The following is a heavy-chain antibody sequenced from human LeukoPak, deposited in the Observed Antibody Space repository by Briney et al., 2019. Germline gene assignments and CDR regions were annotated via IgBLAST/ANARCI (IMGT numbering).Heavy chain of an antibody. CDR2: IYTGGST. D-gene: IGHD3-3*01. J-gene: IGHJ6*02. V-gene: IGHV3-66*01. Sequence: GGSLRLSCAASGFXVSSNYISWVRQAPGKGLKWVSVIYTGGSTYYADSVKGRFTISRDNSKNTLYLHMNSLRVEDTAVYYCARGWSGPLPDVWGQGTTVTVSS. CDR3: ARGWSGPLPDV. CDR1: GFXVSSNY.